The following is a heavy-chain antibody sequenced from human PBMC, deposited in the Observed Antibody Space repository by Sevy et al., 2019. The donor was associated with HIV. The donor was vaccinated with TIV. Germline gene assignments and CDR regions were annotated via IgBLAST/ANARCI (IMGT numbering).Heavy chain of an antibody. CDR2: ISGSGGST. V-gene: IGHV3-23*01. D-gene: IGHD3-3*01. CDR3: AGRPDFGVVIPTGVMDV. Sequence: GGSLRLSCAASGFTFSSYAMSWVRQAPGKGLQWVSVISGSGGSTYYADSVKGRFTIFRDNSKNTMYLQMNSLRAEDTAVYYCAGRPDFGVVIPTGVMDVWGQGTTVTVSS. CDR1: GFTFSSYA. J-gene: IGHJ6*02.